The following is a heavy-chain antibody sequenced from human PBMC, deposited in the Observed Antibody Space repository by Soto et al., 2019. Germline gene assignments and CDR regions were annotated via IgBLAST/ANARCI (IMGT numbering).Heavy chain of an antibody. CDR1: GYTFTIYD. J-gene: IGHJ4*02. V-gene: IGHV1-8*01. CDR2: MNTNSGDT. Sequence: QVQLEQSGAEVKKPGASVKVSCKASGYTFTIYDIHWVRQATGQGLEWMGWMNTNSGDTGYAQKFQGRVTMTRNTSLSTAYMELSSLRSEDTAMYYCARGLGWLRNYWGQGTLVTVSS. D-gene: IGHD6-19*01. CDR3: ARGLGWLRNY.